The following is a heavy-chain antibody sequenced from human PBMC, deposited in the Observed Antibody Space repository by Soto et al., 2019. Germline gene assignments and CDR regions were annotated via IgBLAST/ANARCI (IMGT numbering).Heavy chain of an antibody. Sequence: PGGSLRLSCAASGFTFKDYYMSWIRQAPGRGLEWIAHISSRDRAMYADSVQGRFIISRDNANSSLFLQMNSLRADDTAVYYCAREMATSGWFQNYYYLGMDVWGQGTTVTVSS. J-gene: IGHJ6*02. D-gene: IGHD6-19*01. V-gene: IGHV3-11*01. CDR1: GFTFKDYY. CDR3: AREMATSGWFQNYYYLGMDV. CDR2: ISSRDRAM.